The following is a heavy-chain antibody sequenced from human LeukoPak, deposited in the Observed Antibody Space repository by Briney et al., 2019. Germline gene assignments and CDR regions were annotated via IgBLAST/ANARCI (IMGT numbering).Heavy chain of an antibody. CDR1: GGAISSSSYY. Sequence: PSETLSLTYTVSGGAISSSSYYGGWIRQPPGKGLEWIGSIYYSGSTYYNPSLKSRVTISVDTSKNQFSLKLSSVTAADTAVYYCASHIVGATGGFDYWGMGTLVSVSS. CDR2: IYYSGST. CDR3: ASHIVGATGGFDY. J-gene: IGHJ4*02. D-gene: IGHD1-26*01. V-gene: IGHV4-39*01.